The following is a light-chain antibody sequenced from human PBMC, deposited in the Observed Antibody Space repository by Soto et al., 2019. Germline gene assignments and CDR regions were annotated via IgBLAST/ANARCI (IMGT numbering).Light chain of an antibody. CDR1: QSIHTN. V-gene: IGKV3-15*01. CDR2: GAS. Sequence: ETVMTQSEATLSVSPGERATLSCRASQSIHTNLAWYQQKPGQPPRLLIYGASTRVTGIPTRFSGSGSGTEFTLTISSLQSEEFAVYYCRQYNNWPRTFGQGTKVEIK. CDR3: RQYNNWPRT. J-gene: IGKJ1*01.